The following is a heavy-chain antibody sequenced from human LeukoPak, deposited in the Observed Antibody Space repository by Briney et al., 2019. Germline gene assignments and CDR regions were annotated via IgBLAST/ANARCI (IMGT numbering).Heavy chain of an antibody. Sequence: ASVKVSCKASGYTFTGYYMHWVRQAPGQGLEWMGWINPHTGGTNYAQKFQGRVTMTRDTSISTAYMELSGLTSDDTAMYYCAKVRDRLSSFYPAAWGQGTLVTVSS. V-gene: IGHV1-2*02. J-gene: IGHJ4*02. D-gene: IGHD6-13*01. CDR1: GYTFTGYY. CDR3: AKVRDRLSSFYPAA. CDR2: INPHTGGT.